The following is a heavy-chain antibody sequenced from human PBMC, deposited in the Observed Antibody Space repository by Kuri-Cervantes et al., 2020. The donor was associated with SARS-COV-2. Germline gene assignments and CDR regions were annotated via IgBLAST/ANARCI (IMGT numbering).Heavy chain of an antibody. CDR3: AKEEKVLRFLEWLGGMDV. Sequence: GESLKISCAASGFTFSSYDMHWVRQAPGKGLEWVAVISYDGSNKYYADSVKGRFTISRDNSKNTLYLQMNSLRAEDTAVYYCAKEEKVLRFLEWLGGMDVWGQGTTVTVSS. V-gene: IGHV3-30*18. CDR1: GFTFSSYD. D-gene: IGHD3-3*01. J-gene: IGHJ6*02. CDR2: ISYDGSNK.